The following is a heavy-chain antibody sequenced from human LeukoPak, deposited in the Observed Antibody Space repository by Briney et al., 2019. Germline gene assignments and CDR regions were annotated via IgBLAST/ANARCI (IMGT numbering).Heavy chain of an antibody. CDR1: GFTVSSNY. CDR2: IYSGGST. D-gene: IGHD1-26*01. J-gene: IGHJ4*02. V-gene: IGHV3-53*01. CDR3: ARDHGYSGLDY. Sequence: GGSVRLSCAASGFTVSSNYMSWVRQAPGKGLEWVSVIYSGGSTYYADSVKGRFTISRDNSKNTLYLQMNSLRAEDTAVYYCARDHGYSGLDYWGQGTLVTVSS.